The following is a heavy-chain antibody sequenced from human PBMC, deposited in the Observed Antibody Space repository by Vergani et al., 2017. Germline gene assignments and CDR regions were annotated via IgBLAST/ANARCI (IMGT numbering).Heavy chain of an antibody. J-gene: IGHJ6*02. V-gene: IGHV3-30*18. D-gene: IGHD2-2*01. Sequence: QVQLVESGGGVVQPGRSLRLSCAASGFTFSSYGMHWVRQAPGKGLEWVAVISYDGSNKYYADSVKGRFTISRDNSKNTRYLQMNSLRAEDTAVYYCVKDVGGYCSGTGCYRGPLDVWGQGTTVTVSS. CDR1: GFTFSSYG. CDR2: ISYDGSNK. CDR3: VKDVGGYCSGTGCYRGPLDV.